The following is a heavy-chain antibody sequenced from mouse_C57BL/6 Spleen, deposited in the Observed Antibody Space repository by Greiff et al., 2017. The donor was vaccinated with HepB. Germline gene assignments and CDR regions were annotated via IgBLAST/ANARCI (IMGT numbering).Heavy chain of an antibody. V-gene: IGHV1-59*01. CDR3: ASRAGGYHGGYFDV. Sequence: QVHVKQSGAELVRPGTSVKLSCKASGYTFTSYWMHWVKQRPGQGLEWIGVIDPSDSYTNYNQKFKGKATLTVDTSSSTAYMQLSSLTSEDSAVYYCASRAGGYHGGYFDVWGTGTTVTVSS. CDR2: IDPSDSYT. D-gene: IGHD2-2*01. J-gene: IGHJ1*03. CDR1: GYTFTSYW.